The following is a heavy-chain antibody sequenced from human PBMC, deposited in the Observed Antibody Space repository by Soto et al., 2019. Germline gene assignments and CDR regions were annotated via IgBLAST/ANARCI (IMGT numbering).Heavy chain of an antibody. CDR3: ARDRRENTMVRGVIPRFDY. J-gene: IGHJ4*02. V-gene: IGHV1-18*01. D-gene: IGHD3-10*01. CDR1: GYTFTSYG. Sequence: QVQLVQSGAEVKKPGASVKVSCKASGYTFTSYGISWVRQAPGQGLEWMGWISADNGNTNYARKHQGRVTMTTDTSTSTAYMELRSLRSDETAVYYCARDRRENTMVRGVIPRFDYWGQGTLVTVSS. CDR2: ISADNGNT.